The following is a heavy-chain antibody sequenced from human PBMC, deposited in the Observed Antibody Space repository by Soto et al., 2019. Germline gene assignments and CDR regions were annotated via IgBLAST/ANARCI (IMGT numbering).Heavy chain of an antibody. Sequence: WGSPIISCASSGFTFSIYAMGWVRQAPGKGLEWVSAISGSGGSTYYADSVNGRFTISRDNSKNTLYLQMNSLRAEDTAVYYCASIAVGGRVYYGMDVWGQGTTVTVSS. CDR2: ISGSGGST. V-gene: IGHV3-23*01. CDR3: ASIAVGGRVYYGMDV. J-gene: IGHJ6*02. D-gene: IGHD6-19*01. CDR1: GFTFSIYA.